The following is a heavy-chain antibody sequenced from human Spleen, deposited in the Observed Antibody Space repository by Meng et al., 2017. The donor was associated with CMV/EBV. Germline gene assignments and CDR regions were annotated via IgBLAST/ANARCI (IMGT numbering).Heavy chain of an antibody. CDR1: GFTFSSYS. Sequence: GESLKISCAASGFTFSSYSMNWVRQAPGKGLEWVSYISSSSSTIYYADSVKGRFTLSRDNAKNSVYLQMNRLRAEDTAVYYCAKDTPDDYGYYTMDVWGQGTTVTVSS. V-gene: IGHV3-48*04. D-gene: IGHD4-17*01. CDR3: AKDTPDDYGYYTMDV. J-gene: IGHJ6*02. CDR2: ISSSSSTI.